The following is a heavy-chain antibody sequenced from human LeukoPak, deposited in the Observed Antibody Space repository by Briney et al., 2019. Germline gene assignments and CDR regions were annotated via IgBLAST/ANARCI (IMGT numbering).Heavy chain of an antibody. V-gene: IGHV1-18*01. D-gene: IGHD3-3*01. Sequence: ASVKVSCKASGYTFTSYGISWVRQAPGQGLEWMGWISAYNGNTNYAQKLQGRVTMTTDTSTSTAYMELRSLRSDDTAVYYCARMADFWSGYYTTRTEYYFDYWGQGTLVTVSS. CDR1: GYTFTSYG. J-gene: IGHJ4*02. CDR2: ISAYNGNT. CDR3: ARMADFWSGYYTTRTEYYFDY.